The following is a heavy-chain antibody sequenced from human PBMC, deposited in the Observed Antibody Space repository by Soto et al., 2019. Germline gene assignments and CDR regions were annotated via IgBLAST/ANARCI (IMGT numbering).Heavy chain of an antibody. CDR3: AKDDSGYSYGPYAFDI. J-gene: IGHJ3*02. V-gene: IGHV3-23*01. Sequence: GGSLRLSCAASGFTFSSYAMSWVRQAPGKGLEWVSAISGSGGSTYYADSVKGRFTISRDNSKNTLYLQMNSLRAEDTAVYYCAKDDSGYSYGPYAFDIWGQGTMVTVSS. CDR1: GFTFSSYA. D-gene: IGHD5-18*01. CDR2: ISGSGGST.